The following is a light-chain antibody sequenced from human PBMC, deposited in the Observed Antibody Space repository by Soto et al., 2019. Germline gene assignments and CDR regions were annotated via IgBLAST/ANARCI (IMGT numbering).Light chain of an antibody. CDR2: SND. CDR3: AAWDGSLNGWV. J-gene: IGLJ3*02. Sequence: QAVVTQAPSASGTPGQRVTISCSGSSSSIGSNTVSWYQQVPGTAPKLLIYSNDQRPSGVPDRFSGSKSGTSAFLAIGGLQSEDEADYYCAAWDGSLNGWVFGGGTKLTVL. CDR1: SSSIGSNT. V-gene: IGLV1-44*01.